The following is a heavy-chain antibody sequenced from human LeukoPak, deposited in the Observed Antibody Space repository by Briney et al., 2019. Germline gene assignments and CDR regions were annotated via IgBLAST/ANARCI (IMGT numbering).Heavy chain of an antibody. CDR3: ARQRCSGGSCYSKAPDAFDI. D-gene: IGHD2-15*01. J-gene: IGHJ3*02. V-gene: IGHV4-39*01. Sequence: SETLSLTCTVSGGSISSSSYYWGWIRQPPGKGLEWIGSIYYSGSTYYNPSLKSRVTISVDTSKNQFSLKLSSVTAADTAVYYCARQRCSGGSCYSKAPDAFDIWGQGTMVTVSS. CDR1: GGSISSSSYY. CDR2: IYYSGST.